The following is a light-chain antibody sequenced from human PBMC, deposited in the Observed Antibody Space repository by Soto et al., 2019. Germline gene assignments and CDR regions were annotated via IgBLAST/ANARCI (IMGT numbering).Light chain of an antibody. CDR1: QSVSSH. CDR2: GAS. V-gene: IGKV3-15*01. CDR3: KQYHDWPLT. J-gene: IGKJ4*01. Sequence: EIVMTQSPATLSVSPGEGATLSCRASQSVSSHLAWYQQNPGQAHRLLIYGASTRATGIQARFSGSGSSTEFTLTISSLQSEDFAVYYCKQYHDWPLTFGGGTKVDIK.